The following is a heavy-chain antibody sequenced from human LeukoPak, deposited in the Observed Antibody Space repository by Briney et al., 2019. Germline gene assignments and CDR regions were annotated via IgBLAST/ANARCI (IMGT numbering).Heavy chain of an antibody. V-gene: IGHV4-59*08. CDR3: ARVPRDGDYAYAFDI. J-gene: IGHJ3*02. CDR1: GGSISSYY. D-gene: IGHD4-17*01. CDR2: IYYSGST. Sequence: PSETLSLTCTVSGGSISSYYWSWIRQPPGKGLEWIGYIYYSGSTNYNPSLKSRVTISVDTSKNQFSLKLSSVTAAGTAVYYCARVPRDGDYAYAFDIWGQGTMVTVSS.